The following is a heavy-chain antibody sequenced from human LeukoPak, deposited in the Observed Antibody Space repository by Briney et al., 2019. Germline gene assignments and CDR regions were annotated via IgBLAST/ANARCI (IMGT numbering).Heavy chain of an antibody. CDR1: GYTFTSYD. CDR3: ARLPYYYDSRGYYTGAFDI. J-gene: IGHJ3*02. D-gene: IGHD3-22*01. CDR2: RNPNSGNT. Sequence: ASVKVSCKASGYTFTSYDINWVRQATPQGHERMGWRNPNSGNTGYAQKFQGRGTMTRNTSISTAYMELSSLRSEDTAVYYCARLPYYYDSRGYYTGAFDIWGQGTMVTVSS. V-gene: IGHV1-8*01.